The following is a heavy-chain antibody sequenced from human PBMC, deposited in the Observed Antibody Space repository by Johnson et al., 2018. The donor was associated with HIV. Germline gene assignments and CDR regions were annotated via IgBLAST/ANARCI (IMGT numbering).Heavy chain of an antibody. D-gene: IGHD2-8*01. CDR2: INWNGGST. CDR1: GFTFDDYG. J-gene: IGHJ3*01. V-gene: IGHV3-20*04. Sequence: VQLVESGGGVVQPGRSLRLSCAASGFTFDDYGMSWVRQAPGKGLEWVSGINWNGGSTGYADSVKGRFTIARDNAKNTLYLELKSLRSEDTAVYYCARTSCNGARCLGYDPFDVWGQGAMVTVSS. CDR3: ARTSCNGARCLGYDPFDV.